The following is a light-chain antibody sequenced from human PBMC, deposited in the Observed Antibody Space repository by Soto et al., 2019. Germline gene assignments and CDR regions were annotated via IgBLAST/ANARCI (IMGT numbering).Light chain of an antibody. CDR3: QQYGSSPWT. CDR1: QSVSSSY. Sequence: EIVLTQSPGTLSLSPGERATLSCRASQSVSSSYLAWYQQKPGQAPRLLIYAASSGATGIPDRFSGSGSGTDFTLTISRLEPEDSAVYYCQQYGSSPWTFGQGTKVDI. CDR2: AAS. V-gene: IGKV3-20*01. J-gene: IGKJ1*01.